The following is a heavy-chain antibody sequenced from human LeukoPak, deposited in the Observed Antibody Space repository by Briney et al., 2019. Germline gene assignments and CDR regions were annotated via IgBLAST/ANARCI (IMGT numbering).Heavy chain of an antibody. CDR3: VRGEAHDS. CDR1: GFTFSNYW. Sequence: GGSLRLSCAASGFTFSNYWMHWVRQAPGKGLVWVSRINTDGSSTNYADPVKGRFTISRDNSKNTVYLQMDSLRTEDTAVYYCVRGEAHDSWGQGTLITVSS. CDR2: INTDGSST. J-gene: IGHJ4*02. D-gene: IGHD1-26*01. V-gene: IGHV3-74*01.